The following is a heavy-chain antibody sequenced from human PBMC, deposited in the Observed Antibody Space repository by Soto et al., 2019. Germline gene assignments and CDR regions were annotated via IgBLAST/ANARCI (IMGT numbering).Heavy chain of an antibody. D-gene: IGHD3-3*02. CDR2: IGGDGYKP. CDR1: ELLFSDYA. J-gene: IGHJ3*01. V-gene: IGHV3-23*01. CDR3: AKDSFSPNGIYDPFDV. Sequence: GGSLILSCGASELLFSDYAGSWVRPAPGKGPEGVSVIGGDGYKPEYADSVKGRFTVSRDKSKNMLYLQMDSLRVQHTAGNYRAKDSFSPNGIYDPFDVWGQGTMVTVSS.